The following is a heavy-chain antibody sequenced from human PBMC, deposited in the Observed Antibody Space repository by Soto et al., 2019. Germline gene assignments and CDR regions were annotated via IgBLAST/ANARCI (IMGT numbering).Heavy chain of an antibody. CDR2: IYPADSDT. J-gene: IGHJ4*02. D-gene: IGHD6-19*01. CDR3: ARPYSIGWYTTGFDY. Sequence: EVQLVQSGAEVKKPGESLKISCKGSGYSFTSYWIGWVRQMPGKGLEWMGIIYPADSDTRYSPSFQGQVTISADKSISTAYLQWSSLKASDTAMYYCARPYSIGWYTTGFDYWGQGTLVTVSS. V-gene: IGHV5-51*03. CDR1: GYSFTSYW.